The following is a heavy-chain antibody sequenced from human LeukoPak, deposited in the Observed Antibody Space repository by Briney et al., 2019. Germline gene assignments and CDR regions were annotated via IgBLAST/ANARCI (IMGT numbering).Heavy chain of an antibody. CDR2: IYPGDSDT. CDR1: GYSFTSYW. V-gene: IGHV5-51*03. Sequence: GESLKISCKGSGYSFTSYWIGWVRQMPGKGLEWMGIIYPGDSDTRYSPSFQGQVTISSDKFSGTAYLQWSSLKASDTAMHYCARLHDILTGIDYWGQGTLVPVSS. CDR3: ARLHDILTGIDY. J-gene: IGHJ4*02. D-gene: IGHD3-9*01.